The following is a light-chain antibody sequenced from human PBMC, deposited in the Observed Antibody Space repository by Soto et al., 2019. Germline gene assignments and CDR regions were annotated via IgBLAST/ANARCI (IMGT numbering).Light chain of an antibody. CDR2: GAS. J-gene: IGKJ4*01. V-gene: IGKV3-20*01. CDR3: QQYGSSPLIT. Sequence: EIVLTQSPGTLSLSPGERATLSCRASQSVSSSYLAWYQQKLGQAPRLLIYGASSRATGIPDRFSGSGSGTDFTLTISRLEPEDFAVYYCQQYGSSPLITFGGGTKVEIK. CDR1: QSVSSSY.